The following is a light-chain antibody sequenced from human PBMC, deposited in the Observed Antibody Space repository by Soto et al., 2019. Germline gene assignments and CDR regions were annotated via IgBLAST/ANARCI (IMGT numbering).Light chain of an antibody. CDR2: TDH. V-gene: IGLV1-44*01. CDR3: ASWDDSLNGCV. J-gene: IGLJ1*01. CDR1: NSNIGSNP. Sequence: QAVVTQPPSASGTPGQRVTISCSGSNSNIGSNPVNWYRQLPGTAPKLLIYTDHQRPSGVPDRFSGSKSGTSASLAISGLQSEDEADYYCASWDDSLNGCVFGTGTKVTVL.